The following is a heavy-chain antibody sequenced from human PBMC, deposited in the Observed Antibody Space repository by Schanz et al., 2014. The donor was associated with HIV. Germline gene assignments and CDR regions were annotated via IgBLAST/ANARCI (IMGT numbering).Heavy chain of an antibody. V-gene: IGHV3-9*01. CDR2: ISWSGRNR. Sequence: DVQLVESGGGSVQPGRSLRLSCKASGFTFDDCAMHWVRQVPQKGLEWVSGISWSGRNRGYADSVRGRFTISRDNGKNSLYLQMSSLRREDTAFYYCAKGVSVAGSSYYFDYWGQGALVTVSS. CDR1: GFTFDDCA. J-gene: IGHJ4*02. D-gene: IGHD6-19*01. CDR3: AKGVSVAGSSYYFDY.